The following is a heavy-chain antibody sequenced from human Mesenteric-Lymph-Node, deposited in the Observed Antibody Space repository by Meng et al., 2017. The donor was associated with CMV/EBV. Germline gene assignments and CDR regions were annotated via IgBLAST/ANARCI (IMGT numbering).Heavy chain of an antibody. Sequence: ASISTISCYWVRIRQPAGKVLEWMVSFYYSGTTYYNSSLKFRVTISVDTSTTQFSPKLSSVTAADTAVYYCARRRLRGYSGYDLDYWGQGTLVTVSS. J-gene: IGHJ4*02. CDR1: ASISTISCY. V-gene: IGHV4-39*01. CDR3: ARRRLRGYSGYDLDY. CDR2: FYYSGTT. D-gene: IGHD5-12*01.